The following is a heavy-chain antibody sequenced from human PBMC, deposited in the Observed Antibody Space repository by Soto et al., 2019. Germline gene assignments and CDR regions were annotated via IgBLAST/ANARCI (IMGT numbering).Heavy chain of an antibody. J-gene: IGHJ4*02. D-gene: IGHD3-3*01. Sequence: QVLLVQSGADVKKPGASVKVSCKTSGYTFTAFDLNWVRQAPGQGLAWTGWMNTNTGNTGYAQKFQGRVTMTRDTSISTAYMELRRLRSEDTAVYYCARVVRFFGGHAGYWGQGTLVTVSS. CDR1: GYTFTAFD. CDR2: MNTNTGNT. V-gene: IGHV1-8*01. CDR3: ARVVRFFGGHAGY.